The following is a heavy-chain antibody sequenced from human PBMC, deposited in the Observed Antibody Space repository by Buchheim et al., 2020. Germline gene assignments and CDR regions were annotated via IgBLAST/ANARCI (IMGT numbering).Heavy chain of an antibody. Sequence: QVQLVESGGGVVQPGRSLRLSCAASGFTFSSYAMHWVRQAPGKGLEWVAVISYDGSNKYYADSVKGRFTISRDTSKHTLYLQMNSLGAEDTAVYYCARDKEHSSWNFHYYYYGMDVWGQGTT. CDR2: ISYDGSNK. V-gene: IGHV3-30*04. D-gene: IGHD1-7*01. CDR3: ARDKEHSSWNFHYYYYGMDV. J-gene: IGHJ6*02. CDR1: GFTFSSYA.